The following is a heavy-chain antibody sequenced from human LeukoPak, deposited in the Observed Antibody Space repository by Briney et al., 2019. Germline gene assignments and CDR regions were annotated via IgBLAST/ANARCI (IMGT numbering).Heavy chain of an antibody. CDR1: GLTFSRYW. V-gene: IGHV3-7*03. Sequence: GGSLRLSCVASGLTFSRYWLSWVRQAPGKGLEWVANIKEDGNEKYYVDSVKGRFTISRDNAKNSLYLQMNSLRAEDTAVYSCAKDNSHYYYYYMDVWGKGTTVTVSS. CDR2: IKEDGNEK. J-gene: IGHJ6*03. D-gene: IGHD5-18*01. CDR3: AKDNSHYYYYYMDV.